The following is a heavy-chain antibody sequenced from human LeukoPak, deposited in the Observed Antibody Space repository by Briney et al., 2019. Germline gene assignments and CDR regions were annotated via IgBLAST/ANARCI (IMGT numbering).Heavy chain of an antibody. CDR1: GLTFSSYS. V-gene: IGHV3-23*01. J-gene: IGHJ4*02. D-gene: IGHD6-13*01. CDR3: ARGQQLVGY. Sequence: PGGSLRLSCAASGLTFSSYSMNWVRQAPGKGLEWVSAISGSGGSTYYADSVKGRFTISRDNSKNTLYLQMNSLRAEDTAVYYCARGQQLVGYWGQGTLVTVSS. CDR2: ISGSGGST.